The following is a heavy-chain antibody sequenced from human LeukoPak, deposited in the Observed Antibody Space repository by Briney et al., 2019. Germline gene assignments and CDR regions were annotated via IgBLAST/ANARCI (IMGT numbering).Heavy chain of an antibody. CDR3: ARDARSGSYSY. CDR1: GYTFTSYY. V-gene: IGHV1-18*04. CDR2: ISAYNGNT. Sequence: GASVKVSCKASGYTFTSYYMHWVRQAPGQGLEWMGWISAYNGNTNYAQKLQGRVTMTTDTSTSTAYMELRSLRSDDTAVYYCARDARSGSYSYWGQGTLVTVSS. J-gene: IGHJ4*02. D-gene: IGHD1-26*01.